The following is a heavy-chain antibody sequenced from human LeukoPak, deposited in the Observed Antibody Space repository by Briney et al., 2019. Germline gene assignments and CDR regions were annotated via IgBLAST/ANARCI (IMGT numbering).Heavy chain of an antibody. D-gene: IGHD3-3*01. J-gene: IGHJ4*02. Sequence: GGALRLSCAASGFTFSSYWMSWVRQAPGKGLEWVANIKQDGSEKYYVDSVKGRFTISRDNAKNSLYLQMNSLRAEDTAVYYCAKGITIFGVVTPIKDYCGQGTLVTVSS. CDR3: AKGITIFGVVTPIKDY. CDR2: IKQDGSEK. V-gene: IGHV3-7*01. CDR1: GFTFSSYW.